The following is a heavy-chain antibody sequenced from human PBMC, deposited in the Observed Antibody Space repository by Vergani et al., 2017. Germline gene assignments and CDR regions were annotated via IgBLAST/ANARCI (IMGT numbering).Heavy chain of an antibody. J-gene: IGHJ5*02. Sequence: QVQLVESGGGVVQPGRSLRLSCAASGFTFNQYGMHLVRQSPGKGLEWVAVTWYDGNNKQYADSVKGRLTISRDNYKSTMYLQMNSLRDEDTGVYYCARDVRLLDNRIDPWGQGTLVNVSS. CDR2: TWYDGNNK. CDR3: ARDVRLLDNRIDP. V-gene: IGHV3-33*01. CDR1: GFTFNQYG. D-gene: IGHD1-14*01.